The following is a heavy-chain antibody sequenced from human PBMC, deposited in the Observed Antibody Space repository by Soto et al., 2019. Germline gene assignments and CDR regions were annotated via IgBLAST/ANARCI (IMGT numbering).Heavy chain of an antibody. CDR1: GGTFSSYA. CDR2: IIPIFGTA. D-gene: IGHD5-18*01. Sequence: ASVKVSCKASGGTFSSYAISWVRQAPGQGLEWMGGIIPIFGTANYAQKFQGRVTITADESTSTAYMELSNLRSEDTAVYYCAKVSRNTAMDYNWFDPWGQGTLVTVSS. V-gene: IGHV1-69*13. J-gene: IGHJ5*02. CDR3: AKVSRNTAMDYNWFDP.